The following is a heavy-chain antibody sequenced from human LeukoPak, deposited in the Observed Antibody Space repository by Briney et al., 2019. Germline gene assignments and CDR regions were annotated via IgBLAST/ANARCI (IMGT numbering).Heavy chain of an antibody. J-gene: IGHJ6*03. CDR3: AKDTMVRGVIGYYYYYMDV. Sequence: ASVKVSCKASGYTFTGYYMHWVRQAPGQGLEWMGWINPNSGGTNYAQKFQGRVTMTRDTSISTAYMELSRLRSDDTAVYYCAKDTMVRGVIGYYYYYMDVWGKGTTVTISS. CDR1: GYTFTGYY. D-gene: IGHD3-10*01. CDR2: INPNSGGT. V-gene: IGHV1-2*02.